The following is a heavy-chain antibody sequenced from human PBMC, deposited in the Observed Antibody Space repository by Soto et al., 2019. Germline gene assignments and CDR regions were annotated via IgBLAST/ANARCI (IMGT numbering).Heavy chain of an antibody. D-gene: IGHD6-13*01. CDR1: GYTFTTSY. Sequence: ASVKVSCKASGYTFTTSYIHWVRQAPGQGPEWMGLINPSGGSTRYAQRFQGRVTMTGDTSTSTVYMDLSSLRSEDTAIYFCARGYSSSRRYFDYWGQGALGTGSS. V-gene: IGHV1-46*01. CDR3: ARGYSSSRRYFDY. CDR2: INPSGGST. J-gene: IGHJ4*02.